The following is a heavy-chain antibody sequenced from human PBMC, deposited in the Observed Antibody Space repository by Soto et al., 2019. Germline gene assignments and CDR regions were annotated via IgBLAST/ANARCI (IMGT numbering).Heavy chain of an antibody. V-gene: IGHV1-3*05. CDR3: ARHGSGWDY. CDR2: INAGNGNT. D-gene: IGHD6-19*01. Sequence: QVQLEQSGAEEKKPGASVKVYCKASGYTFTSYAMHWVRQAPGQRLEWMGWINAGNGNTKYSQKFQGRVTITRDTSASTAYMELSSLRSEDTAVYYCARHGSGWDYWGQGTLVTVSS. J-gene: IGHJ4*02. CDR1: GYTFTSYA.